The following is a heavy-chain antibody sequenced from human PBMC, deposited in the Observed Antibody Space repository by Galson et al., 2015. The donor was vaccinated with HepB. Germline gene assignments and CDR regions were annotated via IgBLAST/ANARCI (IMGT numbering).Heavy chain of an antibody. CDR2: TRNKANSYTT. D-gene: IGHD3-22*01. Sequence: SLRLSCAASGFTFSDHHMDWVRQAPGKGLEWNCRTRNKANSYTTEYAASVNGRFTISRDDPKNLLYPQMDSLKTEDTAVYYCARSYYCDTSGCYYYMDVWGKGTTVTVSS. CDR1: GFTFSDHH. J-gene: IGHJ6*03. CDR3: ARSYYCDTSGCYYYMDV. V-gene: IGHV3-72*01.